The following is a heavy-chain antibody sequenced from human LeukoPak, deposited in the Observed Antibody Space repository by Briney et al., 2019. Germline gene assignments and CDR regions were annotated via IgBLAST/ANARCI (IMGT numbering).Heavy chain of an antibody. CDR2: IRSKAYGGTT. V-gene: IGHV3-49*03. CDR1: GFTFGDYA. Sequence: GGSLRLSCTASGFTFGDYAMSWFRQARGKGLEWVGFIRSKAYGGTTEYAASVKGRFTISRDDSKSIAYLQMNSLKTEDTAVYYCTRRWYYSEPDDYWGQGTLVTVSS. J-gene: IGHJ4*02. D-gene: IGHD3-10*01. CDR3: TRRWYYSEPDDY.